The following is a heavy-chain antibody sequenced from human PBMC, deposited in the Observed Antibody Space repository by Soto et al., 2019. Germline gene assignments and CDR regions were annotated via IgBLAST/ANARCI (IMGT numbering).Heavy chain of an antibody. V-gene: IGHV3-53*01. D-gene: IGHD3-22*01. CDR3: ARDRVESGYPEYFQH. Sequence: GGSLRLSCAASGFAVSSNYMSWVRQAPGKGLEWVSVIYSGGSTYYADSVKGRFTISRDNSKNTLYLQMNSLRAEDTAVYYCARDRVESGYPEYFQHWGQGTLVTVSS. CDR1: GFAVSSNY. CDR2: IYSGGST. J-gene: IGHJ1*01.